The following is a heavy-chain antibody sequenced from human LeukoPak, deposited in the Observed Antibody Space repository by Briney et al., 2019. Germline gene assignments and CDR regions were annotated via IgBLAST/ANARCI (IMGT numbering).Heavy chain of an antibody. CDR1: GGSISSGGYS. V-gene: IGHV4-30-2*01. D-gene: IGHD3-3*01. CDR3: ARGGRYYDFWNDYRDAFDI. CDR2: IYHSGST. Sequence: SETLSLTCAVSGGSISSGGYSWSWIRQPPGKGLEWIGYIYHSGSTYYNPSLKSQVTISVDRSKNQFSLKLSSVTAADTAVYYCARGGRYYDFWNDYRDAFDIWGQGTMVTVSS. J-gene: IGHJ3*02.